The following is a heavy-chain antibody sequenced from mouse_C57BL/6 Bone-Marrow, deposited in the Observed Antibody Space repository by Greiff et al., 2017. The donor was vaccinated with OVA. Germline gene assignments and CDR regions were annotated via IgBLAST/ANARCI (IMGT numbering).Heavy chain of an antibody. J-gene: IGHJ2*01. Sequence: VKLQESGPGLVQPSQSLSITCTVSGFSLTSYGVHWVSQSPGKGLEWLGVIWSGGSTDDNAAFISILIISKDHSKSQVFFKMNILQADDTAIYYCARKRWLPPPSYWGQGTTLTVSS. CDR1: GFSLTSYG. D-gene: IGHD2-3*01. V-gene: IGHV2-2*01. CDR2: IWSGGST. CDR3: ARKRWLPPPSY.